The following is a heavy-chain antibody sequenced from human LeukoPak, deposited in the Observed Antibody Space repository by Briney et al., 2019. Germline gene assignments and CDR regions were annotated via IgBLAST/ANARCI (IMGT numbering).Heavy chain of an antibody. J-gene: IGHJ6*03. CDR1: GYTFTGYY. CDR3: ARTTAAIPYYYYYMDV. Sequence: ASVKVSCKASGYTFTGYYMHWVRQAPGQGLEWMGWINPNSGGTNYAQKLQGRVTMTRDTSISTAYMELSRLRSDDTAVYYCARTTAAIPYYYYYMDVWGKGTTVTVSS. CDR2: INPNSGGT. V-gene: IGHV1-2*02. D-gene: IGHD2-2*02.